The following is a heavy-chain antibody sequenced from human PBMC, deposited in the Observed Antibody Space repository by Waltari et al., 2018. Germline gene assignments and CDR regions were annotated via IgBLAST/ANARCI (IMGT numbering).Heavy chain of an antibody. CDR1: GLTFSSFW. CDR2: IKHEGNEK. CDR3: AAGHYFEF. J-gene: IGHJ4*02. Sequence: EAQLVESGGGLVQPGGSLRLSCADSGLTFSSFWMSWVRQAPGKGLEWVVKIKHEGNEKNYVDSVKGRFTISRDNAKKSLYLQMNRLRVEDTAVYYCAAGHYFEFWGQGTLVTVSS. D-gene: IGHD3-10*01. V-gene: IGHV3-7*01.